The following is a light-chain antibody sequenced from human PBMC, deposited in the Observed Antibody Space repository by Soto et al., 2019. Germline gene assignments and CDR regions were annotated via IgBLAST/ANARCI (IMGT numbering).Light chain of an antibody. J-gene: IGKJ2*01. CDR1: RSVISNF. CDR3: QQTFHSPRT. V-gene: IGKV3-20*01. CDR2: DSS. Sequence: EIVLTQSPDTLSLSPGETASLSCWASRSVISNFLAWYQQRRGQPPRLLIYDSSKRATGIPARFTGSGSGTAFTLTISRVEPGDSAVYYCQQTFHSPRTFGQGTKVDIK.